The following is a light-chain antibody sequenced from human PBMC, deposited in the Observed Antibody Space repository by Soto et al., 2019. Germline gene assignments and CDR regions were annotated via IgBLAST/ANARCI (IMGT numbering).Light chain of an antibody. CDR3: TSWDDSFNVPV. V-gene: IGLV1-44*01. CDR1: SSNIESNT. Sequence: QSVLTQPPSASGTPGQRVTISCSGSSSNIESNTVSWFQQLPGTAPKLLIYSNDQPPSGVPDRFSGSKSGTSASLAISGLQSGDEADYYCTSWDDSFNVPVLGGGTKLTVL. J-gene: IGLJ3*02. CDR2: SND.